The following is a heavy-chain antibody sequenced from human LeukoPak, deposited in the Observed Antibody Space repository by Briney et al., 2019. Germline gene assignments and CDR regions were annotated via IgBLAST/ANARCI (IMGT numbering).Heavy chain of an antibody. CDR3: ARASSVATMPFDY. D-gene: IGHD5-12*01. J-gene: IGHJ4*02. CDR2: IYYSGST. Sequence: SETLSLTCTASGGSISSSSYYWGWIRQPPGKGLEWIGSIYYSGSTYYNPSLKSRVTISLDTSKNQFSLKLSSVTAADTAVYYCARASSVATMPFDYWGQGTLVTVSS. CDR1: GGSISSSSYY. V-gene: IGHV4-39*07.